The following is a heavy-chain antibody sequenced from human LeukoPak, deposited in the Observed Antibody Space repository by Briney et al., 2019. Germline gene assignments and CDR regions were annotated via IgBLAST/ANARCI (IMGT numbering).Heavy chain of an antibody. CDR3: ARNDYGATFDY. CDR1: GYSISSGYY. D-gene: IGHD4-17*01. V-gene: IGHV4-38-2*02. CDR2: IYHSGST. J-gene: IGHJ4*02. Sequence: SETLSLTCTVSGYSISSGYYWGCIRQPPGKGLEWIGSIYHSGSTYYNPSLKSRVTISVDTSKNQFSLKLSSVTAADTAVYYCARNDYGATFDYWGQGTLVTVSS.